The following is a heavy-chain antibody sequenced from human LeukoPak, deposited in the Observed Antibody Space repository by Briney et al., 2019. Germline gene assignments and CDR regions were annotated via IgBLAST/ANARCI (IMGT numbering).Heavy chain of an antibody. CDR2: MNPNSGGK. V-gene: IGHV1-2*02. D-gene: IGHD3-3*01. CDR3: TRPYYDFWSGYADNWFDP. CDR1: GSTFTGYY. J-gene: IGHJ5*02. Sequence: GASVTVSCKASGSTFTGYYMYWVRQAPGHRLGWMGWMNPNSGGKDCAQKFQCRVTMPRDTSISTAYMQLSRLRSDDTAVYYCTRPYYDFWSGYADNWFDPWGQGTLVTVSS.